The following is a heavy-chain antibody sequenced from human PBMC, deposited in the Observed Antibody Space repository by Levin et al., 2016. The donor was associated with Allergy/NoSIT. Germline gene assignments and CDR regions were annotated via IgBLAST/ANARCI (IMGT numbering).Heavy chain of an antibody. V-gene: IGHV3-23*01. CDR3: AKDTTRGYSYGQFDY. D-gene: IGHD5-18*01. Sequence: GESLKISCAASGFTFSSYAMSWVRQAPGKGLEWVSAISGSGGSTYYADSVKGRFTISRDNSKNTLYLQMNSLRAEDTAVYYCAKDTTRGYSYGQFDYWGQGTLVTVSS. CDR2: ISGSGGST. CDR1: GFTFSSYA. J-gene: IGHJ4*02.